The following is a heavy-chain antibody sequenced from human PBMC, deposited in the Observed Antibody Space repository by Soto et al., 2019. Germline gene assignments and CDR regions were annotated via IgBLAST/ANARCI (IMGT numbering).Heavy chain of an antibody. CDR2: ISGTGDNT. D-gene: IGHD3-22*01. CDR3: ANPPGEGYSFSFYYFNGMDV. V-gene: IGHV3-23*01. Sequence: VQLLESGGGMVQPGGSLRLSCAASGFSFNNYAMTWVRQAPGKGLGWVSTISGTGDNTYYVDSVKGRFTVSRDNSKNTLVLQMNNLRAEDTAIYYCANPPGEGYSFSFYYFNGMDVWGQGTTVTVSS. CDR1: GFSFNNYA. J-gene: IGHJ6*02.